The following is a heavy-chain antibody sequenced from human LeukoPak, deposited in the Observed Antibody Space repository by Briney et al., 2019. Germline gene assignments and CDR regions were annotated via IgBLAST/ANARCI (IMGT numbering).Heavy chain of an antibody. CDR2: IIPIFGTA. Sequence: SVKVSCKASGGTFSSYAISWVRQAPGQGLEWMGRIIPIFGTANYAQKFQGRVTITTDESTSTAYMELSRLRSEDTAVYYCARDLPLSYFWXAPXGQGXXVTV. J-gene: IGHJ5*02. V-gene: IGHV1-69*05. CDR1: GGTFSSYA. D-gene: IGHD1-26*01. CDR3: ARDLPLSYFWXAP.